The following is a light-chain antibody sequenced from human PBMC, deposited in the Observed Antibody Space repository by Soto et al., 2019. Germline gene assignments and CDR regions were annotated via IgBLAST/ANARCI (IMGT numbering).Light chain of an antibody. J-gene: IGKJ2*03. V-gene: IGKV3-20*01. CDR3: QQYGSSPPYS. CDR1: QSVSSNY. Sequence: EIVLTQSPATLSLSPGERATLSCRASQSVSSNYLAWYQQKPGQAPRLLIYDASTRATGIPDWFSGSGSGTDFTLTISRVEPEDFALYYCQQYGSSPPYSFGQGTKLEIK. CDR2: DAS.